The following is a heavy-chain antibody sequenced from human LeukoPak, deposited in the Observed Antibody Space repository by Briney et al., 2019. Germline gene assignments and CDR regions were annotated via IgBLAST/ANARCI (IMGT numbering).Heavy chain of an antibody. D-gene: IGHD5-24*01. CDR1: GGSISNYY. CDR3: ARAGVMSTIGRFDY. V-gene: IGHV4-59*01. J-gene: IGHJ4*02. CDR2: IYYSGST. Sequence: SETLSLTCTVSGGSISNYYWSWIRQPPGKGLEWIGYIYYSGSTNYNPSLKSRLTISVDTSKNQFSLKLNSVTAADTAVYYCARAGVMSTIGRFDYWGQGTLVTVSS.